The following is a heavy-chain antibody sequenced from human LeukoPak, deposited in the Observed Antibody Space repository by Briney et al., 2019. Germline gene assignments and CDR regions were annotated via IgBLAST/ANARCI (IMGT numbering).Heavy chain of an antibody. D-gene: IGHD5-18*01. CDR3: ARPRIQLISD. J-gene: IGHJ4*02. Sequence: KPSETLSLTCTVSGGSISSSSYYWSWIRQPAGKGLEWIGLIYTSGSTNYNPSLKSRVTISVDTSKNQFSLKLSSVTAADTAVYYCARPRIQLISDWGQGTLVTVSS. CDR2: IYTSGST. CDR1: GGSISSSSYY. V-gene: IGHV4-61*02.